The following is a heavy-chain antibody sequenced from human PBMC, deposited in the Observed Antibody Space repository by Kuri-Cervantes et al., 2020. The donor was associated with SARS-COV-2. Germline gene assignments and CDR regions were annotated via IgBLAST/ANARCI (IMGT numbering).Heavy chain of an antibody. V-gene: IGHV3-30-3*01. D-gene: IGHD6-13*01. J-gene: IGHJ4*02. CDR2: ISYDGSNK. CDR3: ARDGGLAAVGKFDY. Sequence: SLKISCAASGFTFSSYAMHWVRQAPGKGLEWVAVISYDGSNKYYADSVKGRFTISRDNSKNTLYLQMNSLRAEDTAVYYCARDGGLAAVGKFDYWGQGTLVTVSS. CDR1: GFTFSSYA.